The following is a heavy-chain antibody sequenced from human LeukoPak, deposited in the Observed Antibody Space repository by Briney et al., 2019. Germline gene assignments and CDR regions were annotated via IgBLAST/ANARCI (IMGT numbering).Heavy chain of an antibody. D-gene: IGHD2-15*01. CDR3: AKDHPPIYCSGGSCYSDDY. CDR1: GFTFSSYA. CDR2: ISGSGGST. V-gene: IGHV3-23*01. Sequence: PGGSLRLSCAASGFTFSSYAMSRVRQAPGKGLEWVSAISGSGGSTYYADSVKGRFTISRDNSKNTLYLQMNSLRAEDTAVYYCAKDHPPIYCSGGSCYSDDYWGQGTLVTVSS. J-gene: IGHJ4*02.